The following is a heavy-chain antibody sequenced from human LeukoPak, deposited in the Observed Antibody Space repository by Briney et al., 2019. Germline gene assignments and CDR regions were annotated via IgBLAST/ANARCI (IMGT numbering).Heavy chain of an antibody. Sequence: SETLSLTCTVSGGSISTYYWSWIRQPPGKGLEWIGYIYYTGSTSYNPSLKSRVTISVDTPKNQFSLKLSSVTAADTAVYYCARHPYLVALRRGAFDIWGQGTMVTVSS. J-gene: IGHJ3*02. CDR3: ARHPYLVALRRGAFDI. CDR1: GGSISTYY. D-gene: IGHD4-17*01. V-gene: IGHV4-59*08. CDR2: IYYTGST.